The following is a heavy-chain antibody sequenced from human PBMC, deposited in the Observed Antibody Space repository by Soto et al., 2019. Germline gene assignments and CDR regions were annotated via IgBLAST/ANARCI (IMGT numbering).Heavy chain of an antibody. J-gene: IGHJ4*02. Sequence: PSETLSLTCAVSGGSISSGGYSWSWIRQPPGKGLEWIGYIYHSGSTYYNPSLKSRVTISVDRSKNQFSLKLSSVTAADTAVYYCARGQVVAPQHSGQGTLVTVSS. CDR1: GGSISSGGYS. D-gene: IGHD2-15*01. V-gene: IGHV4-30-2*01. CDR2: IYHSGST. CDR3: ARGQVVAPQH.